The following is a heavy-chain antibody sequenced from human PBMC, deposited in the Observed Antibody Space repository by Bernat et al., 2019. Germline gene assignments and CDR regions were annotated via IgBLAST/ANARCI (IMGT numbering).Heavy chain of an antibody. Sequence: QVQLVESGGGVVQPGGSLRLSCAASGFTFSSYGMHWVRQAPGKGLEWVSFIRYDGSNKYYADSVKGRFTISRDNAKNTLYLQMNSLRAEDTAVYYFAKDLGSEVMNFDYWGQGTLVTVSS. CDR2: IRYDGSNK. J-gene: IGHJ4*02. V-gene: IGHV3-30*02. CDR3: AKDLGSEVMNFDY. CDR1: GFTFSSYG. D-gene: IGHD3-16*01.